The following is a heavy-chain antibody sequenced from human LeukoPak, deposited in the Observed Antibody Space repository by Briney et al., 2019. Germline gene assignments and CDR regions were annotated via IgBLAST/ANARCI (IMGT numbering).Heavy chain of an antibody. CDR3: ARDHLIAAAGTPFS. J-gene: IGHJ5*02. Sequence: GASVKVSCKASGYTFTSYGISWVRQAPGHGLEWMGWISAYNGNTNYAQKLQGRVTMTTDTSTSTAYMELRSLRSDDTAVYYCARDHLIAAAGTPFSWGQGTLVTVSS. CDR1: GYTFTSYG. D-gene: IGHD6-13*01. CDR2: ISAYNGNT. V-gene: IGHV1-18*01.